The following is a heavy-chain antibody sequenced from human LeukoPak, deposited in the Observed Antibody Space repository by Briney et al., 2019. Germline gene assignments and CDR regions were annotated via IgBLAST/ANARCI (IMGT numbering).Heavy chain of an antibody. CDR3: AREYGSSGIDP. CDR1: GGSFSGYY. CDR2: INHSGST. V-gene: IGHV4-34*01. D-gene: IGHD6-6*01. J-gene: IGHJ5*02. Sequence: SETLSLTCAVYGGSFSGYYWSWIRQPPGKGLEWIGEINHSGSTNYNPSLKSRVTISVDTSKNQFSLKLSSVTAADTAVYYCAREYGSSGIDPWGQGTLVTVSS.